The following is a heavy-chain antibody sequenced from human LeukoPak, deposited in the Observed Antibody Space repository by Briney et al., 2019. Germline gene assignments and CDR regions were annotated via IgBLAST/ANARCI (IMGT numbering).Heavy chain of an antibody. CDR3: ARSSAPPIHDY. J-gene: IGHJ4*02. CDR2: IYYSGST. V-gene: IGHV4-59*01. CDR1: GGSISSYY. D-gene: IGHD2-21*01. Sequence: SETLSLTCPVPGGSISSYYRSWIRQPPPKELAWIGYIYYSGSTNSNPSLKSRVTISVDTSKNQFSLKLSSVTAADTAVYYCARSSAPPIHDYWGQGTLVPVSS.